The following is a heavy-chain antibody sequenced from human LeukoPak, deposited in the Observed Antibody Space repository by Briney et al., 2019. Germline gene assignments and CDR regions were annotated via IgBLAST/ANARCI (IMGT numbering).Heavy chain of an antibody. V-gene: IGHV1-18*01. D-gene: IGHD3-9*01. CDR3: ASSHYDILTGYYASLDY. Sequence: ASVKVSCKASGYTFTSYGISWVRQAPGQGLEWMGWISAYNGNTNYAQKLQGRVTMTTDTSTSTAYMELRSLRSDDTAVYYCASSHYDILTGYYASLDYWGQGTLVTVSS. CDR1: GYTFTSYG. J-gene: IGHJ4*02. CDR2: ISAYNGNT.